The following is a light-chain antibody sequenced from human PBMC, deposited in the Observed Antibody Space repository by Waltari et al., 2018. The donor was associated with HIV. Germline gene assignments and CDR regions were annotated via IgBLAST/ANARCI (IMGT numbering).Light chain of an antibody. CDR2: GAS. Sequence: EILMTQSPASLSVSPGERATLSCRASQSVRSNIAWYQQKPGQAPRLLIYGASTRATGIPARFSGSGSGTEFTLTISSLQSEDFAVYYCQQYYTWPPYTFGQGTKLEIK. J-gene: IGKJ2*01. CDR1: QSVRSN. V-gene: IGKV3-15*01. CDR3: QQYYTWPPYT.